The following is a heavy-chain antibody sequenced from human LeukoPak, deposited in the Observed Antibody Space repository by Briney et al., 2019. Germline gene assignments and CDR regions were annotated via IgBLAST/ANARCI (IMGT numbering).Heavy chain of an antibody. CDR3: ARDRSPVLRFLEWLLWS. CDR2: ISWNSGSI. Sequence: GRSLRLSCAASGFTFDDYAMHLVRQAPGKGLEWVSGISWNSGSIGYADSVKGRFTISRDNSKNTLYLQMNSLRAEDTAVYYCARDRSPVLRFLEWLLWSWGQGTLVTVSS. J-gene: IGHJ4*02. V-gene: IGHV3-9*01. D-gene: IGHD3-3*01. CDR1: GFTFDDYA.